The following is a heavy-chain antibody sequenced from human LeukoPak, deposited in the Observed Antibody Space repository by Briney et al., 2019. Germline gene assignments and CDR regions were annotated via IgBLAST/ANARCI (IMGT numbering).Heavy chain of an antibody. Sequence: PGGSLRLSCAASGFTFSSYAMSWVRQAPGKGLEWVSAISGSGGSTYYADSVKGRFTISRDNSKNTLYLQMNSLRDEDTAVYYCAKEGLYDYVWGSYRSDAFDIWGQGTMVTVSS. J-gene: IGHJ3*02. V-gene: IGHV3-23*01. CDR2: ISGSGGST. CDR1: GFTFSSYA. CDR3: AKEGLYDYVWGSYRSDAFDI. D-gene: IGHD3-16*02.